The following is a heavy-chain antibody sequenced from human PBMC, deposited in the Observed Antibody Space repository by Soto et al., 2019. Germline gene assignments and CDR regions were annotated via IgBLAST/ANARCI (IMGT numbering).Heavy chain of an antibody. J-gene: IGHJ4*02. CDR1: GYTLTELS. Sequence: ASVKVSCKVSGYTLTELSMHWVRQAPGKGLEWMGGFDPEDGETIYAQKFQGRVTMTEDTSTDTAYMELSSLRSEDTAVYYCATSTPFDYGDYFDFDYWGQGTLVTVSS. CDR2: FDPEDGET. V-gene: IGHV1-24*01. CDR3: ATSTPFDYGDYFDFDY. D-gene: IGHD4-17*01.